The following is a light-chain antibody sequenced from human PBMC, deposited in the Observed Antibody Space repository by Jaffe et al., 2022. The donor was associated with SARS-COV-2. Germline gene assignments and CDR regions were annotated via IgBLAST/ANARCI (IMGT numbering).Light chain of an antibody. J-gene: IGLJ3*02. CDR3: SSYINFNTIV. CDR1: NSDVGGYKY. Sequence: QSALTQPASVSGSPGQSITISCTETNSDVGGYKYVSWYRKYPGKAPQLMIYDVSKRPSGVSNRFSGSKSGNTASLSISGLQAEDEADYYCSSYINFNTIVFGGGTKLTVL. CDR2: DVS. V-gene: IGLV2-14*01.